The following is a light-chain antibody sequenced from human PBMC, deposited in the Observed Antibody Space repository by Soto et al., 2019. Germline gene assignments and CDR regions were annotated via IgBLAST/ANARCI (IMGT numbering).Light chain of an antibody. CDR3: SSFTTTSTYV. J-gene: IGLJ1*01. V-gene: IGLV2-14*01. CDR2: QVN. CDR1: SSDVGAYDY. Sequence: QSALTQPPSVSGSPGQSVTISCTGTSSDVGAYDYVSWYQQYPGKAPQLMIYQVNNRPAGVSNRFSGSKSGNTASLTISGLQTEDEADYYCSSFTTTSTYVFGSGTKLTVL.